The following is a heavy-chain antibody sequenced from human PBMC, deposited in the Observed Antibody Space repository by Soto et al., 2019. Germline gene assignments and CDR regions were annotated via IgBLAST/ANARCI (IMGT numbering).Heavy chain of an antibody. J-gene: IGHJ6*03. CDR3: ARWAYCSSTSCPRWDYYYYMDV. Sequence: PGESLKISCKGSGYSFTSYWIGWVRQMPGKGLEWMGIIYPGDSDTRYSPSFQGQVTISADKSISTAYLQWSSLKASDTAMYYCARWAYCSSTSCPRWDYYYYMDVWGKGTTVTVSS. D-gene: IGHD2-2*01. CDR1: GYSFTSYW. V-gene: IGHV5-51*01. CDR2: IYPGDSDT.